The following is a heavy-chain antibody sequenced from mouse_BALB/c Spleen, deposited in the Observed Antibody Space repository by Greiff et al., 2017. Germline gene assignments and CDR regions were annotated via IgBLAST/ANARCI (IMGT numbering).Heavy chain of an antibody. CDR1: GFTFSSYG. V-gene: IGHV5-6*01. CDR2: ISSGGSYT. D-gene: IGHD2-1*01. CDR3: ARQNGNYLAY. Sequence: EVQGVESGGDLVKPGGSLKLSCAASGFTFSSYGMSWVRQTPDKRLEWVATISSGGSYTYYPDSVKGRFTISRDNAKNTLYLQMSSLKSEDTAMYYCARQNGNYLAYWGQGTLVTVSA. J-gene: IGHJ3*01.